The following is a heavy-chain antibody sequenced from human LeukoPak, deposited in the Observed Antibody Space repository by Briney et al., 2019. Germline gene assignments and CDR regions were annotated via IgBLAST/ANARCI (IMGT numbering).Heavy chain of an antibody. V-gene: IGHV3-30*02. CDR3: AKDEVGEWLFDY. Sequence: GGSLRLSCAASGFTFSSYGMHWVRQAPGKGLEGVAFIRYDGSNKYYADSVKGRFTISRDNSKNTLYLQMNSLRAEDTAVYYCAKDEVGEWLFDYWGQGTLVTVSS. D-gene: IGHD3-3*01. CDR1: GFTFSSYG. J-gene: IGHJ4*02. CDR2: IRYDGSNK.